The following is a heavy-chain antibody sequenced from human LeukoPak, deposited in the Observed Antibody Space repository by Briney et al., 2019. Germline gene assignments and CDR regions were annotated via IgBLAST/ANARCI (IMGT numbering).Heavy chain of an antibody. D-gene: IGHD3-16*02. Sequence: GRSLRLSCAASGFTFSSYAMHWVRQAPGKGLECVAVTSNDGSNKSYADSVKGRFTISRDNSKNTLYLQMNSLRAEDTAVYYCAREWHTGLIAYWGQGTLVTVSS. J-gene: IGHJ4*02. CDR2: TSNDGSNK. V-gene: IGHV3-30*04. CDR1: GFTFSSYA. CDR3: AREWHTGLIAY.